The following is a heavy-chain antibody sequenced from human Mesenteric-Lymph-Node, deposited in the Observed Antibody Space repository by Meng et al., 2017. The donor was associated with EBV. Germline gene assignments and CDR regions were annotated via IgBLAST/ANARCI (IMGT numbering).Heavy chain of an antibody. D-gene: IGHD5-12*01. CDR3: VVGDSGYEPDY. CDR2: IITYNGNT. V-gene: IGHV1-18*01. J-gene: IGHJ4*02. CDR1: GYTLTSYA. Sequence: QVSRVQLGAEVKKTGASVKVSCKASGYTLTSYAINWVRQAPGQGLEWMGWIITYNGNTNYAQKLQGRVTMTTDTSTSTAYMELRSLRSDDSAVYYCVVGDSGYEPDYWGQGTLVTVSS.